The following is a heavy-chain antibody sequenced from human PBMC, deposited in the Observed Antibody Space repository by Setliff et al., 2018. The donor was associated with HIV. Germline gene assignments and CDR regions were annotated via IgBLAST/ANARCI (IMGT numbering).Heavy chain of an antibody. CDR2: IYHDGST. CDR1: GGSINSGGYY. CDR3: ARYYGSGTYHRWFDP. V-gene: IGHV4-39*07. J-gene: IGHJ5*02. D-gene: IGHD3-10*01. Sequence: SETLSLTCTVSGGSINSGGYYWSWIRQHPGEGLEWVGSIYHDGSTYYNPSLRSRVTISVDTSKNQFSLKLSSVTAADTAVYYCARYYGSGTYHRWFDPWGQGTPVTVSS.